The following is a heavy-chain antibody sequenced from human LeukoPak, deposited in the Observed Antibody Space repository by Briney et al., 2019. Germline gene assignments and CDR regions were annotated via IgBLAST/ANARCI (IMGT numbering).Heavy chain of an antibody. Sequence: GGSLRLSCAASGFSFSRYSVNWVRQAPGKGLEWVSCISDSSRHIYYADSVKGRFTISRDNAKSSASLQMNSLRVDDTAVYYCARAYTNGDYLDYWGQGTLVTVSS. V-gene: IGHV3-21*01. J-gene: IGHJ4*02. CDR1: GFSFSRYS. D-gene: IGHD4-17*01. CDR2: ISDSSRHI. CDR3: ARAYTNGDYLDY.